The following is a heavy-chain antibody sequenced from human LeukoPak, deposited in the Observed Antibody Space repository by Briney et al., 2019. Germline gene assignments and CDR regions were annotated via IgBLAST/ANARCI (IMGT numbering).Heavy chain of an antibody. V-gene: IGHV1-69*05. CDR1: GGTFSSYA. CDR2: IIPIFGTA. CDR3: ARQDAARGRDDGFHP. Sequence: SVKVSCKASGGTFSSYAISWVRQAPGQGLEWMGGIIPIFGTANYAQKFQGRVTITTDESASTAYMELSSLRSEDTAVYYCARQDAARGRDDGFHPWGQGTLVTVPS. J-gene: IGHJ5*02. D-gene: IGHD6-6*01.